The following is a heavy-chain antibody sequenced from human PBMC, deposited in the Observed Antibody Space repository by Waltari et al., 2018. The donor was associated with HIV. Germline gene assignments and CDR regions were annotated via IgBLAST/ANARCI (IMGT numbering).Heavy chain of an antibody. Sequence: QVQLVESGGGVVQLGSSLRLSCATSGLTLTRHGLHWVRQAPGKGLEWVTVIWYDGSKKYYADSVKGRFTISRDNSKNTLYLQMNSLRIEDTAVYYCARKYSSSWGAPFDYWGQGTLVTVSS. CDR2: IWYDGSKK. CDR3: ARKYSSSWGAPFDY. CDR1: GLTLTRHG. J-gene: IGHJ4*02. V-gene: IGHV3-33*01. D-gene: IGHD6-13*01.